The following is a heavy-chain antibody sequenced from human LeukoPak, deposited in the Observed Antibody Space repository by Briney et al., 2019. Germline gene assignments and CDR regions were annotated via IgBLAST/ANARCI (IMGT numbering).Heavy chain of an antibody. CDR2: TYYRSTWYN. Sequence: SQTLSLTCAISGDSVSSNSVTWNWIRQSPSRGLEWLGRTYYRSTWYNDYAVSVRGRITVNPDTSKNQFSLHLNSVTLEDTAVYYCARRLTQCDCFDPWGQGILVTVSS. CDR3: ARRLTQCDCFDP. D-gene: IGHD2-21*02. V-gene: IGHV6-1*01. J-gene: IGHJ5*02. CDR1: GDSVSSNSVT.